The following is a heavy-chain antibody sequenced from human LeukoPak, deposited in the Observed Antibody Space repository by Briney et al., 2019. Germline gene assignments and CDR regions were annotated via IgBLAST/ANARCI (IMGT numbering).Heavy chain of an antibody. V-gene: IGHV3-30*18. D-gene: IGHD3-10*01. CDR1: GFTFSSYG. Sequence: PGRSLRLSCAASGFTFSSYGMHWVRQAPGKGLEWVAVISYDGSNKYYADSVKGRFTISRDNSKNTLYLQMNSLRAEDTAVYYRAKVFMVRGVIYTYYYYYGMDVWGQGTTVTVSS. J-gene: IGHJ6*02. CDR3: AKVFMVRGVIYTYYYYYGMDV. CDR2: ISYDGSNK.